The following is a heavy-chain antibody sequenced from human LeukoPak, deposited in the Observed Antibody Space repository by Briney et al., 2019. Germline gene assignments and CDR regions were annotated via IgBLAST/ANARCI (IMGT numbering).Heavy chain of an antibody. CDR1: GFTLSSYS. CDR2: IRYDGSNK. CDR3: AKEGDILMGAFDI. J-gene: IGHJ3*02. Sequence: GGSLRLSCAASGFTLSSYSMNWVRQAPGKGLEWVAFIRYDGSNKYYADSVKGRFTISRDNSKNTLYLQMNSLRAEDTAVYYCAKEGDILMGAFDIWGQGTMVTVSS. V-gene: IGHV3-30*02. D-gene: IGHD3-9*01.